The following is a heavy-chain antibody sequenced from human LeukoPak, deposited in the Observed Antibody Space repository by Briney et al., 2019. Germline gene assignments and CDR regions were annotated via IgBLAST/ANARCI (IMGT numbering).Heavy chain of an antibody. CDR1: GFTFRLYS. CDR2: ISGLNTM. V-gene: IGHV3-48*01. CDR3: ARGGDTVVVLGATAYDF. D-gene: IGHD2-15*01. Sequence: PGGSLRLSCAASGFTFRLYSMNWVRQAPGKGLEWLSYISGLNTMCYADSVKGRFTISRDNAKNSLYLQMNNLRVEDTAVYYCARGGDTVVVLGATAYDFWGQGTLVTVSS. J-gene: IGHJ4*02.